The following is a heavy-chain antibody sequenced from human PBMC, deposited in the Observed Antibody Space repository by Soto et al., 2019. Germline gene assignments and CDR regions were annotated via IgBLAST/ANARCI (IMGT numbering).Heavy chain of an antibody. CDR2: ISGDGSKR. CDR1: EFTFSSNG. CDR3: GKSAIMRAHQKDHDGMDL. D-gene: IGHD3-16*01. Sequence: GSLSLSCAASEFTFSSNGMQWVRQAAGKGVERVAGISGDGSKRYYADSLKGRFTISRDNSKNMLHLQMNNRTPEDTAVYYCGKSAIMRAHQKDHDGMDLWGQGTTVTVSS. V-gene: IGHV3-30*18. J-gene: IGHJ6*02.